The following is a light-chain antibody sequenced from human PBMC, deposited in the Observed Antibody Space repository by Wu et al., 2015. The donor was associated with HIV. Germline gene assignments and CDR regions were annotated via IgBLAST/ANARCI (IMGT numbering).Light chain of an antibody. J-gene: IGKJ2*03. Sequence: EIVMMQSPATLSVSPGERATLSCRASQSVGFNLAWYQQKPGQSPRLLIYDASTRATGIPARFSGSGSGTEFTLTISSLQSEDFGIYYCQQYNNWPPDSFGQGTKVEIK. V-gene: IGKV3-15*01. CDR1: QSVGFN. CDR3: QQYNNWPPDS. CDR2: DAS.